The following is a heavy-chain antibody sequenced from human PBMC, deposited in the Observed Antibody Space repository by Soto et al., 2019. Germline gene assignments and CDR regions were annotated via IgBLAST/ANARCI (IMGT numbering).Heavy chain of an antibody. J-gene: IGHJ4*02. D-gene: IGHD6-19*01. CDR2: IDGSGDST. CDR3: AKDRGWTYYFDY. Sequence: EGQLLESGGGVVQPGGSLRLSCATSGFPFRNYAMSWVRQTPGKGLEWGSAIDGSGDSTYYADPVKGRFTISRDNTVNTLYLKMDSLRAEDTAVYFCAKDRGWTYYFDYWGQGALVTVSP. CDR1: GFPFRNYA. V-gene: IGHV3-23*01.